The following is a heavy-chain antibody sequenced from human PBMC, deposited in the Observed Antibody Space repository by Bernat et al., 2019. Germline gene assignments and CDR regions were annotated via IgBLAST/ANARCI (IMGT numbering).Heavy chain of an antibody. CDR3: VRGGWSGYDREADY. CDR1: GYTFTSYG. D-gene: IGHD5-12*01. Sequence: QVQLVQSGAEVKKPGASVKVSCKASGYTFTSYGISWVRQAPGQGLEWMGWISAYNGNTNYAQKFQGRVTLTRDTSTSTVYMDLSSLRSEDTAVYYCVRGGWSGYDREADYWGQGTPVTVSS. CDR2: ISAYNGNT. V-gene: IGHV1-18*01. J-gene: IGHJ4*02.